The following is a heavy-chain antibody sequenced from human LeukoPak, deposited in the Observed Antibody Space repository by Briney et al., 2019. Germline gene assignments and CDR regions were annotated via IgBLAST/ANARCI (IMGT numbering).Heavy chain of an antibody. CDR2: IRQDGNIK. V-gene: IGHV3-7*01. D-gene: IGHD4-23*01. J-gene: IGHJ1*01. Sequence: PGGSLRLSCTASEFTLGSYWVSWVRQTPAKGLEWMANIRQDGNIKYYVDSVRGRFSISRDNTKNSLYLQMNSLRAEDTAVYYCARRGDGYGGMTARYFQHWGQGTLVTVSS. CDR3: ARRGDGYGGMTARYFQH. CDR1: EFTLGSYW.